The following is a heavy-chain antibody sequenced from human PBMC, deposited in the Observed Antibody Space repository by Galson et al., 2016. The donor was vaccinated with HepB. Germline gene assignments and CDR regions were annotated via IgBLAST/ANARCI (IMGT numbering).Heavy chain of an antibody. CDR3: MTLDGDYYYYYGLEL. CDR1: GFTFSLHT. CDR2: IGSSTRNI. D-gene: IGHD4-17*01. Sequence: SLRLSCAASGFTFSLHTFNWVRQTPAKGLEWISYIGSSTRNIYYADSVQGRFTISRDNSKNTVNLRMSSLRGEDTAVYYCMTLDGDYYYYYGLELWGQGTTVTVSS. J-gene: IGHJ6*02. V-gene: IGHV3-48*01.